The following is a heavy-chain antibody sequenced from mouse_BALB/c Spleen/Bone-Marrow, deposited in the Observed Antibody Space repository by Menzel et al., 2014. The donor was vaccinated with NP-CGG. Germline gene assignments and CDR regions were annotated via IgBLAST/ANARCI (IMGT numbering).Heavy chain of an antibody. CDR1: GYTFSSYW. Sequence: QVQLQQSGAELMKPGASVKISCKATGYTFSSYWIEWVKQRPGHGLEWIGEILPGSGSTNYNEKFKGKATFTADTSSNTPNMQHSSQTSEDSAAYYCARSDGYYYAMDYWGQGTSVTVSS. V-gene: IGHV1-9*01. D-gene: IGHD2-3*01. CDR3: ARSDGYYYAMDY. J-gene: IGHJ4*01. CDR2: ILPGSGST.